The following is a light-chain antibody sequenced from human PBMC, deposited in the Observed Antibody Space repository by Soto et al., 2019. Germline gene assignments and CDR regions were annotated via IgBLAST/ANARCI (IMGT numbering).Light chain of an antibody. CDR1: QSVSSSY. V-gene: IGKV3-20*01. CDR3: QQYGSSPPRT. J-gene: IGKJ1*01. CDR2: GAS. Sequence: EIVMTQSPGTLSLSPGERATLSCRASQSVSSSYLAWYQQKLGQAPRLLNYGASSRATGIPHRLSGSGSGTDLSHTISRGVLEDFAVYYCQQYGSSPPRTFGEGTKVEIK.